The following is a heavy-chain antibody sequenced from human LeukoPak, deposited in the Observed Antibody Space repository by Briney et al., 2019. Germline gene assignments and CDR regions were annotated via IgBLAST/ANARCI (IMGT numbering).Heavy chain of an antibody. CDR1: GLTISTYA. J-gene: IGHJ6*04. CDR3: ARGTYSLFELVLDV. D-gene: IGHD6-13*01. CDR2: ISSSGANK. V-gene: IGHV3-21*01. Sequence: GGSLRLSCAASGLTISTYAMFWVRQAPGKGLEWISYISSSGANKYYAESVKGRFTVSRDNGKDTHYLQMNGLRVEEPAIYYCARGTYSLFELVLDVWGKGTTVTISS.